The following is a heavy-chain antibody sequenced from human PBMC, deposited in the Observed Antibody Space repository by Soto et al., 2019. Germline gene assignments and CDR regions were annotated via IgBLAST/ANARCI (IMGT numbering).Heavy chain of an antibody. D-gene: IGHD6-19*01. J-gene: IGHJ6*02. CDR1: GADINTYS. CDR3: ARDREAGYNFYYGMDV. CDR2: IYTSASI. V-gene: IGHV4-4*07. Sequence: LSLTCSVSGADINTYSWTWIRQPAGKGLEWIGRIYTSASINYNPSLKGRVTLSVDTSTNQVSLRLASVTAADTAIYYCARDREAGYNFYYGMDVWGQGTTVTVSS.